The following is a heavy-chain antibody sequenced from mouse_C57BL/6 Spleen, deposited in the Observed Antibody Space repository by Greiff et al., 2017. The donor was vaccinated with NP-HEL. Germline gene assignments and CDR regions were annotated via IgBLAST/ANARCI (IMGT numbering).Heavy chain of an antibody. Sequence: VQLQQSGAELVRPGASVTLSCKASGYTFTDYEMHWVKQTPVHGLEWIGAIDPETGGNAYNQKFKGKAILTADKSSSTAYMELRSLTSEDSADYYCTRDGNYNYYDMDDWGKRTSVTVST. V-gene: IGHV1-15*01. CDR3: TRDGNYNYYDMDD. CDR1: GYTFTDYE. CDR2: IDPETGGN. D-gene: IGHD2-1*01. J-gene: IGHJ4*01.